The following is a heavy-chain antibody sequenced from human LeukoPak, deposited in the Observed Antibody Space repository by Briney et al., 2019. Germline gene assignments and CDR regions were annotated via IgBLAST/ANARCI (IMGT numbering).Heavy chain of an antibody. D-gene: IGHD2-15*01. CDR3: ADVDASA. CDR2: IIPDGSAK. CDR1: GFTFSNCW. Sequence: PGGSLRLSCAASGFTFSNCWMSWVRQAPGEGLEWVASIIPDGSAKFYVDSVKGRFTISRDNAKSSLYLQVNSLRVEDTAVYYCADVDASAWGQGTLVTVSS. V-gene: IGHV3-7*01. J-gene: IGHJ5*02.